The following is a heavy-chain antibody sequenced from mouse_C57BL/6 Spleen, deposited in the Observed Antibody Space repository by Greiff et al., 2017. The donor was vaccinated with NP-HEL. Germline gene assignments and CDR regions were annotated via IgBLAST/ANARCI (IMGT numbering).Heavy chain of an antibody. V-gene: IGHV1-62-3*01. CDR2: IDPNSGGT. D-gene: IGHD1-1*01. J-gene: IGHJ2*01. CDR3: ARRATVVATSDY. CDR1: GYTFTSYW. Sequence: QVQLQQPGAELVKPGASVKLSCKASGYTFTSYWMHWVKQRPGRGLEWIGRIDPNSGGTNYNEKFKGKATFTADTSSNTAYMQLSSLTTEDSAIYYCARRATVVATSDYWGQGTTLTVSS.